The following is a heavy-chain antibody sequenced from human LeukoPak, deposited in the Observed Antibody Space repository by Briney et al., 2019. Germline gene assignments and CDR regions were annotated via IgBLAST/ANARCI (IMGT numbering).Heavy chain of an antibody. D-gene: IGHD3-10*01. V-gene: IGHV4-34*01. CDR1: GGSFSGYY. CDR2: INHSGSA. J-gene: IGHJ4*02. CDR3: ARLAYGSGSYHY. Sequence: NPSETLSLTCAVYGGSFSGYYWSWLRHPPGKGLEWLGEINHSGSANYNPSLKSRVTISVDTSKNQFSLKLSSVTAADTAVYYCARLAYGSGSYHYWGQGTLVTVSS.